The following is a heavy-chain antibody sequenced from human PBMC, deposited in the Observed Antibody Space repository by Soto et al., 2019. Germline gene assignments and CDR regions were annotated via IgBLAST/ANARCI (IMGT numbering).Heavy chain of an antibody. D-gene: IGHD3-22*01. Sequence: LRLSCAASGFTFSNAWMSWVRQAPGKGLEWVGRIKSKTDGGTTDYAAPVKGRFTISRDDSKNTLYLQMNSLKTEDTAVYYCTTDFYYLTNPEDYYGMDVWGQGTTVTVSS. CDR2: IKSKTDGGTT. CDR1: GFTFSNAW. V-gene: IGHV3-15*01. J-gene: IGHJ6*02. CDR3: TTDFYYLTNPEDYYGMDV.